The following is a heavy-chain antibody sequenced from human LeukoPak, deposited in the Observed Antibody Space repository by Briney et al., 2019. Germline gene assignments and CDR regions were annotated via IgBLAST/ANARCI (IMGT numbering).Heavy chain of an antibody. Sequence: GGSLRLSCAASGFTFSSYAMSWVRQAPGKGLEWVSAISGSGGSTYYADSVKGRFTISRDNSKNTLYLQMNSLRAEDTAVYYCARKLNVGTAMFSQDYWGQGTLVTVSS. CDR3: ARKLNVGTAMFSQDY. D-gene: IGHD5-18*01. J-gene: IGHJ4*02. V-gene: IGHV3-23*01. CDR2: ISGSGGST. CDR1: GFTFSSYA.